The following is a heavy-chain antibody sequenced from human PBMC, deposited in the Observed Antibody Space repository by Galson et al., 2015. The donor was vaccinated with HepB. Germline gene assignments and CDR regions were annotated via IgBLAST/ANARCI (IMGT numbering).Heavy chain of an antibody. V-gene: IGHV4-31*03. J-gene: IGHJ4*02. CDR1: GGSISSGGYY. D-gene: IGHD6-6*01. CDR3: ARADSSSSFRWYFDY. Sequence: TLSLTCTVSGGSISSGGYYWSWIRQHPGKGLEWIGYIYYSGSTYYNPSLKSRVTISVDTSKNQFSLKLSSVTAADTAVYYCARADSSSSFRWYFDYWGQGTLVTVSS. CDR2: IYYSGST.